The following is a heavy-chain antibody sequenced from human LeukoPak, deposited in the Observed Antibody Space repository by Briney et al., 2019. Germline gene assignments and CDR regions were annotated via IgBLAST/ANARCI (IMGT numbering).Heavy chain of an antibody. CDR3: ARAKYSSSWFPGPNWFDP. Sequence: GGSLRLSCAASGFTFSSYAINWVRQAPGKGLEWVSVISGSGGSTYYAESVKGRFTISRDNAKNSLYLQMNSLRAEDTAVYYCARAKYSSSWFPGPNWFDPWGQGTLVTVSS. J-gene: IGHJ5*02. CDR2: ISGSGGST. CDR1: GFTFSSYA. V-gene: IGHV3-23*01. D-gene: IGHD6-13*01.